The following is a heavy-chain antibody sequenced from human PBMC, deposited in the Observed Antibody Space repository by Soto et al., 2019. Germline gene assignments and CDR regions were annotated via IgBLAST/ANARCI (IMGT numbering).Heavy chain of an antibody. J-gene: IGHJ6*02. CDR3: ASGLAPYLLGEWGYYYYGMDV. D-gene: IGHD3-16*01. V-gene: IGHV3-48*02. CDR1: GFTFSSYS. CDR2: ISSSSSTI. Sequence: GGSLRLSCAASGFTFSSYSMNWVRQAPGKGLEWVSYISSSSSTIYYADSVKGRFTISRDNAKNSLYLQMNSLRDEDTAVYYCASGLAPYLLGEWGYYYYGMDVWGQGTTVTVSS.